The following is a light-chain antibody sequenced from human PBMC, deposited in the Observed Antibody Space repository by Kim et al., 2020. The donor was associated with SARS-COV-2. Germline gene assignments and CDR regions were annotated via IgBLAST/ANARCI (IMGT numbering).Light chain of an antibody. V-gene: IGLV3-21*04. CDR2: YDS. J-gene: IGLJ2*01. CDR1: NIGSKS. Sequence: APGKTARISCGGNNIGSKSVGWYRQKPGQAPVLVIFYDSDRPSGIPERISGSNSGNTAALTISRVEAGDEADYYCQVWDSSGDHVVFGGGTKVTVL. CDR3: QVWDSSGDHVV.